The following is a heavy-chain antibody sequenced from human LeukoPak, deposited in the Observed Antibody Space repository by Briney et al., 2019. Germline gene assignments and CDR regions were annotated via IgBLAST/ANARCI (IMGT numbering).Heavy chain of an antibody. CDR3: ARGRGNPSYYFDY. CDR2: INHSGST. Sequence: SETLSLTCAVYGGSFNGYYWSWIRQPPGKGLEWIGEINHSGSTNYNPSLKSRVTISVDTSKNQFSLKLSSVTAADTAVYYCARGRGNPSYYFDYWGQGTLATVSS. CDR1: GGSFNGYY. J-gene: IGHJ4*02. V-gene: IGHV4-34*01. D-gene: IGHD4-23*01.